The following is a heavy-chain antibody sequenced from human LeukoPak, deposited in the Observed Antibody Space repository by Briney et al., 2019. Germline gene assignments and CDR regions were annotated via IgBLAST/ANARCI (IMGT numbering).Heavy chain of an antibody. Sequence: GESLKISCKGSGYSFTSYWIGWVRQMPGKGLEWMWLIYPSDSRIKYSPSFQGQVTISPDRSISTAYLQWSSLKASDSAMYYCAMKSPYYYGTTGYYVDYWGQGTLVTVSS. CDR2: IYPSDSRI. CDR3: AMKSPYYYGTTGYYVDY. D-gene: IGHD3-22*01. CDR1: GYSFTSYW. V-gene: IGHV5-51*01. J-gene: IGHJ4*02.